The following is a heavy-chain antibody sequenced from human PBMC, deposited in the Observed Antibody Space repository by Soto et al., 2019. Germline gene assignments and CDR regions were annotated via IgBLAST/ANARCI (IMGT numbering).Heavy chain of an antibody. D-gene: IGHD3-22*01. CDR3: ARGYYDSSGYSYPADY. J-gene: IGHJ4*02. CDR2: INAGNGNT. CDR1: GYTFTSYA. V-gene: IGHV1-3*01. Sequence: QVQLVQSGAEVKKPGASVKVSCKASGYTFTSYAMHWVRQAPGQRLEWMGWINAGNGNTKYSQKFQGRVTITRDTPASTAYMELSSLRSEDTAVYYCARGYYDSSGYSYPADYWGQGTLVTVSS.